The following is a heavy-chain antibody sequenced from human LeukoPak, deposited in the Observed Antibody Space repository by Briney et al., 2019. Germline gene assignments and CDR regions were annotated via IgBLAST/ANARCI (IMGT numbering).Heavy chain of an antibody. J-gene: IGHJ4*02. CDR3: ARETTGTTPPFRMYYFDY. CDR1: GDSISGYY. CDR2: IYTSGST. D-gene: IGHD1-7*01. V-gene: IGHV4-4*07. Sequence: SETLSLTCIVSGDSISGYYWSWIRQPPGKGLEWIGRIYTSGSTNYNPSLKSRVTISVDTSKNQFSLKLSSVTAADTAVYYCARETTGTTPPFRMYYFDYWGQGTLVTVSS.